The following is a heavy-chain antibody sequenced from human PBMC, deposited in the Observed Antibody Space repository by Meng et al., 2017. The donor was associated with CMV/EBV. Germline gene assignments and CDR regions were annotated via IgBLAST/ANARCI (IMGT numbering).Heavy chain of an antibody. CDR2: IGSGGYNI. CDR1: GFTFSTYE. CDR3: ARDKVVVVPAPLFGMDV. V-gene: IGHV3-48*03. D-gene: IGHD2-2*01. Sequence: GESLKISCVGSGFTFSTYEMNWVRRAPGKGLEWIAYIGSGGYNIYYADSVKGRFTISRDNAENSMYLQMNSLRAEDTAVYYCARDKVVVVPAPLFGMDVWGQGTTVTVSS. J-gene: IGHJ6*02.